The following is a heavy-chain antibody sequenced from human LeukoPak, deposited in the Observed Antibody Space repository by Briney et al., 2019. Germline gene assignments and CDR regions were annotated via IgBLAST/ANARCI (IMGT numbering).Heavy chain of an antibody. CDR3: ARGELRYFDWTDY. CDR1: GFTFSSYG. D-gene: IGHD3-9*01. Sequence: GGSLRLSCAASGFTFSSYGMHWVRQAPGKGLEWVAVIWYDGSNKYYADSVKGRFTISRDNSKNTLYLQMNSLRAEDTAVYYCARGELRYFDWTDYWGQGTLVTVSS. CDR2: IWYDGSNK. J-gene: IGHJ4*02. V-gene: IGHV3-33*01.